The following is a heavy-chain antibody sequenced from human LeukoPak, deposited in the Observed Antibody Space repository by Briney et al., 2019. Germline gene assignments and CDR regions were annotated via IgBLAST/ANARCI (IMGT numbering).Heavy chain of an antibody. V-gene: IGHV1-18*01. Sequence: ASVKVSCKASGYTFTSYGISWVRQAPGQGLEWMGWISAYNGNTNYAQKLQGRVTMTTDTSTSTAYMELRSLRSDDTAVYYCARTLGYCSSTSCHVLDYWGQGTLVTVSS. D-gene: IGHD2-2*01. CDR2: ISAYNGNT. J-gene: IGHJ4*02. CDR3: ARTLGYCSSTSCHVLDY. CDR1: GYTFTSYG.